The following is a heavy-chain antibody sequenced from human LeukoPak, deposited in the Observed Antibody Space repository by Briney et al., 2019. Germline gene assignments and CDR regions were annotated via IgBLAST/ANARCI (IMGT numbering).Heavy chain of an antibody. Sequence: SRVSMSVDTSKNQFSLKLSSVTAADTAVYYCARGLDIVVVTATRFDPWGQGTLVTVSS. CDR3: ARGLDIVVVTATRFDP. V-gene: IGHV4-34*01. J-gene: IGHJ5*02. D-gene: IGHD2-21*02.